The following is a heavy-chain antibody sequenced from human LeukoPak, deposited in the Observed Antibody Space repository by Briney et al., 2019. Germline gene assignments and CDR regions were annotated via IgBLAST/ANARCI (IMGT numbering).Heavy chain of an antibody. CDR2: IWSDGSNK. J-gene: IGHJ4*02. V-gene: IGHV3-33*01. CDR1: GFTFSNYG. D-gene: IGHD2-15*01. CDR3: ARGSVYCSGGSCYSVDY. Sequence: GGSLRLSCAASGFTFSNYGMHWVRQAPGKGLEWVAVIWSDGSNKYYADSVKGRFTISRDNSKNTLYLQMNSLRAEDTAVYYCARGSVYCSGGSCYSVDYWGQGTLVTVSS.